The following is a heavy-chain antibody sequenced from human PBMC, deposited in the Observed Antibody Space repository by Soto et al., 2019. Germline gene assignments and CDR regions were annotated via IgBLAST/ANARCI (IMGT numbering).Heavy chain of an antibody. V-gene: IGHV1-18*01. D-gene: IGHD6-6*01. J-gene: IGHJ6*02. CDR3: ANCRGRDHRTKPGWEGAARHLVSYYAMDV. CDR1: GYTFTSYG. CDR2: IRPYNGNT. Sequence: ASVKVSCKASGYTFTSYGISWVRQAPGQGLEWMGWIRPYNGNTNYAQKLQGRVTMTTDASTSTAYMELRSLTSEDTAVYYCANCRGRDHRTKPGWEGAARHLVSYYAMDVWGQGTTVTVSS.